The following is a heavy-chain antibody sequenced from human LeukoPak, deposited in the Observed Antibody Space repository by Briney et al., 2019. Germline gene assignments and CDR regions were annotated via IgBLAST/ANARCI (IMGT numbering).Heavy chain of an antibody. CDR3: AREAGYKPTYYFDY. CDR1: GGSLSRYY. D-gene: IGHD5-24*01. CDR2: IYYRRSI. V-gene: IGHV4-59*01. J-gene: IGHJ4*02. Sequence: SGTLSLTCTDSGGSLSRYYWSWIRHPPGKARVWIGYIYYRRSINYNPSLKSRVTISVDTSKNQFSLKLSSVTAADTAVYYCAREAGYKPTYYFDYWGQGTLVTVSS.